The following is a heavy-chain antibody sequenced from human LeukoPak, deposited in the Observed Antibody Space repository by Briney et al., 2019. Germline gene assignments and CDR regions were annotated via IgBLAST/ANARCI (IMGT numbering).Heavy chain of an antibody. CDR1: GGSTSSYY. V-gene: IGHV4-59*08. Sequence: PSETLSLTCTDSGGSTSSYYWSWIRQPPGKGLEWIGYIYYSGSTNYNPSLKSRVTISVDTSKNQFSLKLSSVTAADTAVYYCARHKGVAGTNFDYWGQGTLVTVSS. D-gene: IGHD6-19*01. J-gene: IGHJ4*02. CDR3: ARHKGVAGTNFDY. CDR2: IYYSGST.